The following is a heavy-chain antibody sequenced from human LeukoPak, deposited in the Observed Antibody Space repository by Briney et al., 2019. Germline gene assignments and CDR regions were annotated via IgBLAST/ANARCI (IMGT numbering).Heavy chain of an antibody. CDR3: ARGVDSGYQLHRLWFDP. CDR2: FDPEDGET. CDR1: GYTLTELS. Sequence: ASVKVSCKVSGYTLTELSMHWVRQAPGKGLEWMGGFDPEDGETIYAQKFQGRVTMTEDTSTDTAYTELSSLRSEDTAVYYCARGVDSGYQLHRLWFDPWGQGTLVTVSS. V-gene: IGHV1-24*01. D-gene: IGHD2-2*01. J-gene: IGHJ5*02.